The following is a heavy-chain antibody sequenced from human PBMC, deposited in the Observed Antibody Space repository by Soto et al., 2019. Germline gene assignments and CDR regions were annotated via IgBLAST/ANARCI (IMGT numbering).Heavy chain of an antibody. CDR2: ISAHNGKP. J-gene: IGHJ4*02. D-gene: IGHD6-6*01. Sequence: QVHLVQSGAEVKKPGASVKVSCQGSGYAFTTYGITWVRQAPGQGLEWLGWISAHNGKPNYAQKLQGRVTVTRDTSTSTAYMELRSLRYDDTAVYHCARGRDGDYWGQGALVTVSS. CDR1: GYAFTTYG. CDR3: ARGRDGDY. V-gene: IGHV1-18*01.